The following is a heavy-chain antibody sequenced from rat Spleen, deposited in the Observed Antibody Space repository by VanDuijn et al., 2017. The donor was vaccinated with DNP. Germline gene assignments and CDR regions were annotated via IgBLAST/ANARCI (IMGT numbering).Heavy chain of an antibody. Sequence: EVQLVESGGGLVQPGRSLKLSCAASGFTFSNYDMAWVRQAPTKGLEWVAFLSPSGGSTYYRDSVKGRFTISRDNAKSTLYLQMDSLRSEDTATYYCTTEMADYWGQGVMVTVSS. J-gene: IGHJ2*01. CDR2: LSPSGGST. D-gene: IGHD1-12*02. CDR1: GFTFSNYD. V-gene: IGHV5-19*01. CDR3: TTEMADY.